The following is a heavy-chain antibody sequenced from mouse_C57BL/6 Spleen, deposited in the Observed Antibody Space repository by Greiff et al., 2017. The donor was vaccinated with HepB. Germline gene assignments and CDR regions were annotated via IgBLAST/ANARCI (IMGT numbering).Heavy chain of an antibody. D-gene: IGHD1-1*01. V-gene: IGHV1-50*01. J-gene: IGHJ2*01. CDR1: GYTFTSYW. Sequence: VQLQQPGAELVKPGASVKLSCKASGYTFTSYWMQWVKQRPGQGLEWIGEIDPSDSYTNYNQKFKGKATLTVDTSSSTAYMQLSSLTSEDSAVYYCARGDYYGRPCDYWGQGTTLTVSS. CDR2: IDPSDSYT. CDR3: ARGDYYGRPCDY.